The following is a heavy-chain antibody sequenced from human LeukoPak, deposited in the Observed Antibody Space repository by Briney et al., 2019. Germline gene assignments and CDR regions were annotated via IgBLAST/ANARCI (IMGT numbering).Heavy chain of an antibody. Sequence: PSETLSLTCTVSDDSITMYYWTRIRQPPGKGLEWIGYVDHTGSTKFNPSLNGRVSISRDTSKNLFSLRLRSVTAADTAVYFCARGRVSSSTWYSTYYYYFYMDVWGKGTTVTVSS. V-gene: IGHV4-59*01. CDR1: DDSITMYY. CDR2: VDHTGST. D-gene: IGHD4-11*01. J-gene: IGHJ6*03. CDR3: ARGRVSSSTWYSTYYYYFYMDV.